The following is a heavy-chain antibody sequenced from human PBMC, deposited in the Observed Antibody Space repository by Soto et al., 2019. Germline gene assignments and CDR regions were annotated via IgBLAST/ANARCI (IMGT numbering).Heavy chain of an antibody. CDR1: GGAISTYY. V-gene: IGHV4-59*01. Sequence: QVQLQESGPGLVKPSATLSLTCSVSGGAISTYYWSRIRQFPGQGLEWIGYIYHSGSSQYNPSLTSRVTISVDTAKNQLSLRLSSVTAADTAVYYCARSYGSGSYYDYYYGMDVWGQGTTVTVSS. CDR3: ARSYGSGSYYDYYYGMDV. D-gene: IGHD3-10*01. CDR2: IYHSGSS. J-gene: IGHJ6*02.